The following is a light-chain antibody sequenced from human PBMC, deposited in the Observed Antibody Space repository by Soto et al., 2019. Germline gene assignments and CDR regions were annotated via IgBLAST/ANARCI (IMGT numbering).Light chain of an antibody. CDR1: QSVLYSSNNKNY. CDR2: WAS. J-gene: IGKJ2*01. CDR3: QQYYSTPPYT. V-gene: IGKV4-1*01. Sequence: DIVMTQSPASLAVSLGERATINCKSSQSVLYSSNNKNYLAWYRQKPGQPPKLIIYWASIRESGVPDRISGSGSGTDFTLTISSLQAEDVAVYYCQQYYSTPPYTFGQGTKLEIK.